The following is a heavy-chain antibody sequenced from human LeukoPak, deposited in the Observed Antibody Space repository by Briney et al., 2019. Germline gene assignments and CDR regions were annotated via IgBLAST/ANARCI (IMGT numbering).Heavy chain of an antibody. Sequence: GGSLRLSCAASEFTFSDYYMSWIRQVPGKGLEWVSYIGGSSSTMYYANSVKGRFTISRDNAKNLLYLQMNSLRAEDTAVYYCAREGGNGGEGYFDYWGQGTLVTVSS. CDR2: IGGSSSTM. D-gene: IGHD3-16*01. J-gene: IGHJ4*02. V-gene: IGHV3-11*01. CDR3: AREGGNGGEGYFDY. CDR1: EFTFSDYY.